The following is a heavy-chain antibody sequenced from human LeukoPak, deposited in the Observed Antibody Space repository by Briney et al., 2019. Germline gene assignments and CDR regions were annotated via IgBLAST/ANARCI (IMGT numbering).Heavy chain of an antibody. J-gene: IGHJ6*04. CDR2: IYYSGST. Sequence: SETLSLTCTVSGGSISSYCWSWIRQPPGKGLEWIGHIYYSGSTNHNPSLKSRVTISVDTSKKQFSLKLSSVTAADTAVYYCARSPMVGYYYGMDVWGKGTTVTVSS. D-gene: IGHD3-10*02. V-gene: IGHV4-59*01. CDR3: ARSPMVGYYYGMDV. CDR1: GGSISSYC.